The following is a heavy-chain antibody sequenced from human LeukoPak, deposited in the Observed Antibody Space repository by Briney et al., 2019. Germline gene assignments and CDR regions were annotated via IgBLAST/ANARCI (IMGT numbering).Heavy chain of an antibody. Sequence: GGSLRLSCIASGFAVSTNYINWVRQAPGKGLEWVSVIHSDDSTYYADSVKGRFTISRDYSKNSVYVQMNSLRAEDTAVYYCARGQYGGSHYFDSWGQGTLVTVSS. CDR1: GFAVSTNY. J-gene: IGHJ4*02. CDR2: IHSDDST. D-gene: IGHD5-12*01. V-gene: IGHV3-53*01. CDR3: ARGQYGGSHYFDS.